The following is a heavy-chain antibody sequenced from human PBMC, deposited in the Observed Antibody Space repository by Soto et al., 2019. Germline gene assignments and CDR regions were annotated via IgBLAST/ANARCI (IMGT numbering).Heavy chain of an antibody. Sequence: EVQLVESGGDLVQPGGFLRLSCATSGFTFSRYWMHWVRQVPGKGLVWVSRINSDGSSISYSDSVKGRFTISRDNAKNTMYLLMNSLRVEDSAVYYCARLPVYTVTSLDSWGQGTLVTVSS. CDR3: ARLPVYTVTSLDS. CDR1: GFTFSRYW. V-gene: IGHV3-74*01. D-gene: IGHD5-18*01. J-gene: IGHJ4*02. CDR2: INSDGSSI.